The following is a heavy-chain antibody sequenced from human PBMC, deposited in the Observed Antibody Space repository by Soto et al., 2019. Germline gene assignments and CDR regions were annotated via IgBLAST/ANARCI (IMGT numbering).Heavy chain of an antibody. J-gene: IGHJ6*02. CDR3: ARGVAAAGSHRNYYYYGMDV. CDR1: GFTFSSYG. D-gene: IGHD6-13*01. V-gene: IGHV3-33*01. Sequence: VQLVESGGGVVQPGRSLRLSCAASGFTFSSYGMHWVRQAPGKGLEWVAVIWYDGSNKYYADSVKGRFTISRDNSKNTLYLQMNSLRAEDTAVYYCARGVAAAGSHRNYYYYGMDVWGQGTTVTVSS. CDR2: IWYDGSNK.